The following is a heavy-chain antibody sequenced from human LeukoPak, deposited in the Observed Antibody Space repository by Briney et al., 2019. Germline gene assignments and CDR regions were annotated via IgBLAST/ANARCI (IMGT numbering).Heavy chain of an antibody. CDR3: ARDLTSITMVRGVPNWFDP. Sequence: GGSLRLSCAASGFTFSSYSMNWVRQAPGKGLEWVSSLSSSSSFIYYADSVKGRFTISRDNAKNSLYLQMNSLRAEDTAVYYCARDLTSITMVRGVPNWFDPWGQGTLVTVSS. J-gene: IGHJ5*02. CDR1: GFTFSSYS. CDR2: LSSSSSFI. D-gene: IGHD3-10*01. V-gene: IGHV3-21*01.